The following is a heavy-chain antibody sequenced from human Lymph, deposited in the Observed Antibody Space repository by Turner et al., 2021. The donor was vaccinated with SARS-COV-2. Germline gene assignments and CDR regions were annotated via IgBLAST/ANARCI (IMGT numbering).Heavy chain of an antibody. CDR1: GFTFSNSG. CDR2: IWYDGSNK. Sequence: QVQLVESGGGVVQPGRSLRLSCAASGFTFSNSGMHWVRQAPGKGLEWVAVIWYDGSNKYYADSVKGRFTISRDNSKNTLYLQMNSLRAEDTAVYYCARDLPLYGTNSDEYFQHWGQGTLVTVSS. CDR3: ARDLPLYGTNSDEYFQH. D-gene: IGHD2-8*01. J-gene: IGHJ1*01. V-gene: IGHV3-33*01.